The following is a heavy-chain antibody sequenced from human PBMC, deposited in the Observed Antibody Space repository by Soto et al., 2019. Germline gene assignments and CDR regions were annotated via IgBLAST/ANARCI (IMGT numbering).Heavy chain of an antibody. Sequence: PGESLKISCKGSGYTFSTYWVSWVRQMPGKGLEWMAMIAPSGSYTKYSPAFEGHVTVSGDKSISTTYLHWNSLKASDTAIYYCARHRDFEVPPGAGAGPYYYYAMDVWGQGTPVTVSS. J-gene: IGHJ6*02. V-gene: IGHV5-10-1*01. CDR3: ARHRDFEVPPGAGAGPYYYYAMDV. D-gene: IGHD7-27*01. CDR2: IAPSGSYT. CDR1: GYTFSTYW.